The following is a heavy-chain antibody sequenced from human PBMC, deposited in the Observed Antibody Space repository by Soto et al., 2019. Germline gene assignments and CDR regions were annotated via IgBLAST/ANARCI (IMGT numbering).Heavy chain of an antibody. J-gene: IGHJ6*02. D-gene: IGHD3-10*01. V-gene: IGHV1-69*13. CDR1: GCTFSSYA. Sequence: GASVKVSCKASGCTFSSYAISWVRQAPGQGLEWMGGIIPIFGTANYAQKFQGRVTITADESTSTAYMGLSSLRSEDTAVYYCAREKVRVSTMVRGPNNYYGMDVWGQGTTVTVSS. CDR2: IIPIFGTA. CDR3: AREKVRVSTMVRGPNNYYGMDV.